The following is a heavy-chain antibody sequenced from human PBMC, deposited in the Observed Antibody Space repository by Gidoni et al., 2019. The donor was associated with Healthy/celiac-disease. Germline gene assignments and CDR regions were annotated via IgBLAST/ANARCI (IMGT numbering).Heavy chain of an antibody. CDR1: GFTFSSYG. Sequence: QVQLVESGGGVVQPGGSLRLSCAASGFTFSSYGMHWVRQAPGKGLEWVAFIRYDGSNKYYADSVKGRFTIARENSKNTLYLQMNSLRAEDTAVYYCANVGQLGLWGWGQGTLVTVSS. V-gene: IGHV3-30*02. D-gene: IGHD6-6*01. J-gene: IGHJ4*02. CDR3: ANVGQLGLWG. CDR2: IRYDGSNK.